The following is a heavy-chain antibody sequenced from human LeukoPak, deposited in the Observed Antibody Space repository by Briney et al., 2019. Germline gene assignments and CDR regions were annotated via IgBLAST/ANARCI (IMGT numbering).Heavy chain of an antibody. D-gene: IGHD6-19*01. CDR3: AKDRVGYSSGWYNY. CDR2: ISGSGGST. J-gene: IGHJ4*02. Sequence: GGSLRPSCAASGFTFSSYAMSWVRQAPGKGLEWVSAISGSGGSTYYADSVKGRFTISRDSSKNTLYLQMNSLRAEDTAVYYCAKDRVGYSSGWYNYWGQGTLVTVSS. V-gene: IGHV3-23*01. CDR1: GFTFSSYA.